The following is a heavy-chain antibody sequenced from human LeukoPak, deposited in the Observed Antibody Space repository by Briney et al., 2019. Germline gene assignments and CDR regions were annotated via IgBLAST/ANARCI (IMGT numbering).Heavy chain of an antibody. V-gene: IGHV1-69*06. Sequence: GSSVKVSCKASADTFSRYAISWVRQAPGQGLEWMGRIIPKFGTAKYAQRFRGRVTITADKSTTTACMELSSLRSEDTAVYYCARAIYYDVMTGYYDYYSYYMDVWGDGTTVTVSS. CDR3: ARAIYYDVMTGYYDYYSYYMDV. J-gene: IGHJ6*03. CDR2: IIPKFGTA. CDR1: ADTFSRYA. D-gene: IGHD3-9*01.